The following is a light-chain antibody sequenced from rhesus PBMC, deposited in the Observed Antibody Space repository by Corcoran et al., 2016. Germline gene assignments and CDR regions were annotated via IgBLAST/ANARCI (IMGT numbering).Light chain of an antibody. CDR3: SSHAAISAFV. V-gene: IGLV2-32*02. CDR2: EVS. J-gene: IGLJ6*01. Sequence: QAALTQPRSVSGSPGQAVTISCTGSSSDIGGYNSVSWYQQHPDTAPKVMIYEVSKRPSGVSARFSGSKSGYMASLTISGLQAEDEADYYCSSHAAISAFVFGGGTKLTVL. CDR1: SSDIGGYNS.